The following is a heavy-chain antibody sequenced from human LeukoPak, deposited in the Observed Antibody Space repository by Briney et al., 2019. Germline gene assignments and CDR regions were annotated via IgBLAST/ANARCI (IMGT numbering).Heavy chain of an antibody. V-gene: IGHV3-30*02. CDR3: ARSMVRVPYYYYYMDV. CDR1: GFTFSSYA. D-gene: IGHD3-10*01. J-gene: IGHJ6*03. Sequence: GGSLRLSCAASGFTFSSYAMHWVRQAPGKGLEWVAFIRYDASNKYYADSVKGRFTISRDNSKNTLYLQMNSLRAEDTAVYYCARSMVRVPYYYYYMDVWGKGTTVTVSS. CDR2: IRYDASNK.